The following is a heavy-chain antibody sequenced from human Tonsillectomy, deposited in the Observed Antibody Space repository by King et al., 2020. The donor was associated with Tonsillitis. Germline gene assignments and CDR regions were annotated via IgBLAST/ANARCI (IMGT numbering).Heavy chain of an antibody. V-gene: IGHV4-59*08. CDR2: IYYSRSI. Sequence: VQLQESGPGLVKPSETLSLTCTVSGGSISSYYWSWIRRPPGKGLEWIGYIYYSRSINYNPSLKSRVTISVDTSKNQFSLKLSSVTAADTAVYYCARRVAGALDYWGQGTLVTVSS. D-gene: IGHD1-26*01. CDR1: GGSISSYY. J-gene: IGHJ4*02. CDR3: ARRVAGALDY.